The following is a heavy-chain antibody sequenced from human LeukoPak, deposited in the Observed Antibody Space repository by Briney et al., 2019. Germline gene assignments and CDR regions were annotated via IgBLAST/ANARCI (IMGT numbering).Heavy chain of an antibody. J-gene: IGHJ4*02. D-gene: IGHD3-10*01. V-gene: IGHV4-59*01. CDR3: ARGGQLWLPYYFDY. CDR2: IFYSGST. CDR1: GFTFSSYA. Sequence: PGGSLRLSCAASGFTFSSYAMSWVRQAPGKGLEWIGYIFYSGSTNFNPSLKSRVTISVDTSKNQFSLKLSSVTAADTAVYYCARGGQLWLPYYFDYWGQGTLVTVSS.